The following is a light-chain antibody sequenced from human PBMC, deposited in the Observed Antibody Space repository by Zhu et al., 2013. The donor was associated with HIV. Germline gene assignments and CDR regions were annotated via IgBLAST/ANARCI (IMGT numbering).Light chain of an antibody. CDR2: WAS. CDR1: QSVLYTSKNKNY. Sequence: DIVMTQSPDSLAVSLGERATINCKSSQSVLYTSKNKNYLAWYQQKPGQPPKLLISWASTRESGVPDRFSGSGSGTDFTLTIRSLQAEDVAVYYCLQYYSTPRTFGQGTKLEIK. J-gene: IGKJ2*01. V-gene: IGKV4-1*01. CDR3: LQYYSTPRT.